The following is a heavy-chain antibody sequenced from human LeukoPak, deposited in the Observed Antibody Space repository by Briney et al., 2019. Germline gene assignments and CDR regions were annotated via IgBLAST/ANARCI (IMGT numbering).Heavy chain of an antibody. V-gene: IGHV3-7*01. CDR2: IKQDGSEK. Sequence: GGSLRLSCAASGFTFSNYWMNWVRQAPGKGLEWVANIKQDGSEKYYADSVKGRFTISRDNAKNSLYLQLNSLRVEDTAVYYCASQRFLDYWGQGTLVTVSS. CDR3: ASQRFLDY. D-gene: IGHD3-3*01. J-gene: IGHJ4*02. CDR1: GFTFSNYW.